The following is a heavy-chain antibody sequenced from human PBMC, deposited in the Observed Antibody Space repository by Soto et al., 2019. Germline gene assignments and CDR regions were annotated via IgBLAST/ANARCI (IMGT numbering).Heavy chain of an antibody. CDR3: ARGPVMPVDPIMCSGGSCYSSLDA. CDR2: INQRGST. V-gene: IGHV4-34*01. Sequence: SETLSLTCAVYGGSFSGYYWSWIRQPPGKGLEWIGEINQRGSTNYNPSLKSRFTISVDTSKNQFSLRLSSVTAADTAVYYCARGPVMPVDPIMCSGGSCYSSLDAWGQGTTVTVSS. CDR1: GGSFSGYY. D-gene: IGHD2-15*01. J-gene: IGHJ6*02.